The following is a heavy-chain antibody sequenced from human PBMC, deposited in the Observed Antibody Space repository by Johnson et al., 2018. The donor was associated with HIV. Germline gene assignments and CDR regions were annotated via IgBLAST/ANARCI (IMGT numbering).Heavy chain of an antibody. D-gene: IGHD3-22*01. Sequence: VQLVESGGSLLQPGGSLRLSCAASGFTFSTNAMSWVRQAPGKGLEWVSGISDSGGRTDYADSVKGRFTISRDNSKNTLYLQMNSLRAEDTALYYCAKDVGNYWPDAFDIWGQGTMVTVSS. CDR3: AKDVGNYWPDAFDI. CDR1: GFTFSTNA. V-gene: IGHV3-23*04. J-gene: IGHJ3*02. CDR2: ISDSGGRT.